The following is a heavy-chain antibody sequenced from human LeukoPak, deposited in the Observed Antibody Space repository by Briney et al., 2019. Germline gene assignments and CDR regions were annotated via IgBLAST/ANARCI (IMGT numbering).Heavy chain of an antibody. CDR2: ISWNSGSI. Sequence: GRSLRLSCAASGFTFDDYAMHWVRRAPGKGLEWVSGISWNSGSIGYADSVKGRFTISRDNAKNSLYLQMNSLRAEDTALYYCAKVSSPGYYYYYYYMDVWGKGTTVTVSS. J-gene: IGHJ6*03. CDR3: AKVSSPGYYYYYYYMDV. V-gene: IGHV3-9*01. D-gene: IGHD2-15*01. CDR1: GFTFDDYA.